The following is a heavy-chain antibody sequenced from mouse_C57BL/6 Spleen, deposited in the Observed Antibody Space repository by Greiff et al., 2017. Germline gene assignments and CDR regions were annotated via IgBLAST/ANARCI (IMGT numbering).Heavy chain of an antibody. CDR3: ARDYYGSSYGGFAY. V-gene: IGHV5-17*01. Sequence: EVHLVESGGGLVKPGGSLKLSCAASGFTFSDYGMHWVRQAPEKGLEWVAYISSGSSTIYYADTVKGRFTISRDNAKNTLFLQMTSLRSEDTAMYYCARDYYGSSYGGFAYWGQGTLVTVSA. CDR1: GFTFSDYG. CDR2: ISSGSSTI. J-gene: IGHJ3*01. D-gene: IGHD1-1*01.